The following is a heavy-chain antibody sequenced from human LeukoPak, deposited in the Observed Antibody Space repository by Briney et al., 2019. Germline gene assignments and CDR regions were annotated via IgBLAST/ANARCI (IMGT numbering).Heavy chain of an antibody. Sequence: GESLKISCKSSGFYFHGYWIAWVRQMPGKGPEWVGIIYPSDSATTYSPPLQGQVTISADKSISTAYLQWSSLKASDTALYYCATLGGVGGGAMDIWGQGTMVTVSS. J-gene: IGHJ3*02. CDR1: GFYFHGYW. CDR2: IYPSDSAT. D-gene: IGHD3-16*01. CDR3: ATLGGVGGGAMDI. V-gene: IGHV5-51*01.